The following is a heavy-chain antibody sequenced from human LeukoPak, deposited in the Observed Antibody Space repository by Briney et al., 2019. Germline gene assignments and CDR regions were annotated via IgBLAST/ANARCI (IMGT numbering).Heavy chain of an antibody. V-gene: IGHV3-21*01. J-gene: IGHJ6*02. CDR2: ISSSSSYI. CDR1: GFTFSSYS. D-gene: IGHD6-13*01. Sequence: GGSLRLSCAASGFTFSSYSMNWVRQAPGKGLEWVSSISSSSSYIYYADSVKGRFTISRDNAKNSLYLQMNSLRAEDTAVYYCARCDVSSSWYGLDVWGQGTTVTVSS. CDR3: ARCDVSSSWYGLDV.